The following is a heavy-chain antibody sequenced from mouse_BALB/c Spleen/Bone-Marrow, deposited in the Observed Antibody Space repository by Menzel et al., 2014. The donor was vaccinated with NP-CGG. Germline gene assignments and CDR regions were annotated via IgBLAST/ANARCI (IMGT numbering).Heavy chain of an antibody. Sequence: QVHVKQSGPELVRPGVSMKISCKGSGYTFTDYAMHWVKQSHAKSLEWIGVISTYSGNTNYDRKFKGKATMTVDKSSSTAYLELARLTSEDSAIYYCASPIYYGNYEGFAYWGQGTLVTVSA. J-gene: IGHJ3*01. D-gene: IGHD2-1*01. CDR3: ASPIYYGNYEGFAY. V-gene: IGHV1-67*01. CDR2: ISTYSGNT. CDR1: GYTFTDYA.